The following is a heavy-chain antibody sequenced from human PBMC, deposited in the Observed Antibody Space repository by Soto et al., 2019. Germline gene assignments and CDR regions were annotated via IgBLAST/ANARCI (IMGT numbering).Heavy chain of an antibody. CDR2: ISSSSSYI. V-gene: IGHV3-21*01. CDR3: ARDHCSSTGCYGS. D-gene: IGHD2-2*01. CDR1: GFTFSSYS. Sequence: EVQLVESGGGLVKPGGSLRLSCAASGFTFSSYSMNWVRQAPGKGLEWVSSISSSSSYIYYADSVKGRFTISRDNAKNSLYLQMNSLRAEDTAVYYCARDHCSSTGCYGSWGQGTLVTVSS. J-gene: IGHJ4*02.